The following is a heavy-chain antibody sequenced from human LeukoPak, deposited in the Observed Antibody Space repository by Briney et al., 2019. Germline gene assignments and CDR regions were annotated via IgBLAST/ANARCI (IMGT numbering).Heavy chain of an antibody. J-gene: IGHJ6*03. D-gene: IGHD3-10*01. CDR1: GGSISSYY. V-gene: IGHV4-59*01. CDR3: ARDVPGAMVRGVVIYYYYMDV. Sequence: NPSETLSLTCTVAGGSISSYYWSWIRQPPGKGLEWIGYIYYSGSTNYNPSLKSRVTISVDTSKNQFSLKLSSVTAADTAVYYCARDVPGAMVRGVVIYYYYMDVWGKGTTVTVSS. CDR2: IYYSGST.